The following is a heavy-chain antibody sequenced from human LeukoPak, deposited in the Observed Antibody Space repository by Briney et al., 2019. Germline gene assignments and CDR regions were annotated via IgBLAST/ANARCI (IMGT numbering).Heavy chain of an antibody. D-gene: IGHD4-17*01. CDR1: GFTFTDYY. CDR2: ISVSGTTM. CDR3: ARVGRLQYGDYVAFDY. V-gene: IGHV3-11*01. J-gene: IGHJ4*02. Sequence: GVSLRLSCATSGFTFTDYYMTWIRQAPGKGLEWISYISVSGTTMYYADSVKGRFTLSRDNAKNSLYLQMNSLRADDTAVYYCARVGRLQYGDYVAFDYWGQGALVTVSS.